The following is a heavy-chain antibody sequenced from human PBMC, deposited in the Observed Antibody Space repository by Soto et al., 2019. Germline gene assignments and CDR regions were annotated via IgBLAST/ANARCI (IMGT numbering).Heavy chain of an antibody. V-gene: IGHV4-59*01. CDR1: GGSISSYY. CDR3: ARVDGYYYYYMDV. CDR2: IYYSGGT. J-gene: IGHJ6*03. Sequence: SETLSLTCTVSGGSISSYYWSWIRQPPGKGLEWIGYIYYSGGTNYNPSLKSRVTISVDTSKNQFSLKLSSVTAADTAVYYCARVDGYYYYYMDVWGKGTTVTVSS.